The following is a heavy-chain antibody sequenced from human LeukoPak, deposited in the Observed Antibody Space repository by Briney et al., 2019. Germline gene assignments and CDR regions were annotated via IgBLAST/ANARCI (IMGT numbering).Heavy chain of an antibody. CDR1: GYTFTSYG. CDR3: ARDSGDYVYNGGYYYYYMDV. J-gene: IGHJ6*03. V-gene: IGHV1-18*01. D-gene: IGHD4-17*01. Sequence: ASVKVSCKASGYTFTSYGISWVRQAPGQGLEWMGWISTYNGNTNYAQKLQGRVTMTTDKSTSTAYMELSSLRSEDTAVYYCARDSGDYVYNGGYYYYYMDVWGKGTTVTVSS. CDR2: ISTYNGNT.